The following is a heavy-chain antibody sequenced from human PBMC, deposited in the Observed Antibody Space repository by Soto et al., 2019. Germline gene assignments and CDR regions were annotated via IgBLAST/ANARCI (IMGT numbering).Heavy chain of an antibody. J-gene: IGHJ4*02. Sequence: EVPLLDSGGGLVQPGGSLRLSCAASGFTFSNYAMTWVRQGPGKGLEWVSGISGSGGRSYYADSVKGRFTISRDNSKRTLYLQMNSLRAEDTAVYYCAKAYFVWSSEQPYYFDYWGQGTLVTVSS. CDR2: ISGSGGRS. D-gene: IGHD3-16*01. V-gene: IGHV3-23*01. CDR3: AKAYFVWSSEQPYYFDY. CDR1: GFTFSNYA.